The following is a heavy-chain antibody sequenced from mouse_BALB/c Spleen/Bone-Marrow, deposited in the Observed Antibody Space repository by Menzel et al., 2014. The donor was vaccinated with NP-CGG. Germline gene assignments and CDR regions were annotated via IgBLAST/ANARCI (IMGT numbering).Heavy chain of an antibody. J-gene: IGHJ3*01. Sequence: QVHVKQSGTELVKPGASVKLSCKASGYTFASYYIYWVKQRPGQGLEWIGEINPSNGGTIFNEKFKSKATLTVDKSSSTAYMQLSSLTPEDSAVYYCTRQGTGTFAYWGQGTLVTVSA. CDR1: GYTFASYY. V-gene: IGHV1-53*01. D-gene: IGHD4-1*01. CDR2: INPSNGGT. CDR3: TRQGTGTFAY.